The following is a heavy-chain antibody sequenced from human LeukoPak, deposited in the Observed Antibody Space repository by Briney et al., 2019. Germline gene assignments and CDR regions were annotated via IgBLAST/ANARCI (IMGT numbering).Heavy chain of an antibody. CDR1: GFAFSSYA. Sequence: TGGSLRLSCAASGFAFSSYAMHWVRQGPGKGLEWVALVSYDGGSKYYADSVKGRFTISRDNSKNTLYLQMNSLRAEDTAVYYCAKIRATAKWTGAFDIWGQGTMVTVSS. CDR2: VSYDGGSK. J-gene: IGHJ3*02. V-gene: IGHV3-30-3*02. D-gene: IGHD5-24*01. CDR3: AKIRATAKWTGAFDI.